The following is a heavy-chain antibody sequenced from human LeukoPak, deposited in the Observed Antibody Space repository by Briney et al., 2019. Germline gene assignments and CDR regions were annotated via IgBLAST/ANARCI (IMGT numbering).Heavy chain of an antibody. J-gene: IGHJ4*02. CDR3: ARERSSTFDY. Sequence: SETLSLTCTVSGASISSGSYFWGWIRQPPGKGLEWIGTIYYSGSPYYNPSFKSRVTISVDASKNQFSLKLSSVTAADTAVYYCARERSSTFDYWGQGTLVTVSS. V-gene: IGHV4-39*02. CDR1: GASISSGSYF. CDR2: IYYSGSP. D-gene: IGHD6-6*01.